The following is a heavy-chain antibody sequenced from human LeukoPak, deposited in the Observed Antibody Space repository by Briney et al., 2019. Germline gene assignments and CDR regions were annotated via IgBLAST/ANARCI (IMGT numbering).Heavy chain of an antibody. CDR2: IIPIFSTA. V-gene: IGHV1-69*01. CDR1: GVTFSSYA. J-gene: IGHJ4*02. D-gene: IGHD3-22*01. CDR3: ARDWTHEGAHYYDSSGYYFFYY. Sequence: SLKLSCTASGVTFSSYAIRWVRQTPGQGLEWVAGIIPIFSTANYAQKFQGRVTITADESTSTAYMELSGLRSEDTAVYYCARDWTHEGAHYYDSSGYYFFYYWGQGTLVTVSS.